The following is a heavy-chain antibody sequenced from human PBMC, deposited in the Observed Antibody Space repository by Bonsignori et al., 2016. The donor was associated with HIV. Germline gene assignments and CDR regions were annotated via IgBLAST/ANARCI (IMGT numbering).Heavy chain of an antibody. CDR2: IYWDDDK. V-gene: IGHV2-5*02. Sequence: PGKALEWLALIYWDDDKRYSPSLKSRLTITKDTSKNQVVLTMTNMDPVDTATYYCAHTDTDFWSGPAAFDIWGQGTMVTVSS. D-gene: IGHD3-3*01. J-gene: IGHJ3*02. CDR3: AHTDTDFWSGPAAFDI.